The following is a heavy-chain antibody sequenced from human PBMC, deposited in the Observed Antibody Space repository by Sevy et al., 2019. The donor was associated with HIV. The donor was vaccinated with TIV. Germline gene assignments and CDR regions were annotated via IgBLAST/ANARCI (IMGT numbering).Heavy chain of an antibody. CDR1: GFSLSNYW. D-gene: IGHD3-22*01. CDR3: AREEVDVSTGPVDYDYGMDV. Sequence: GGSLRLSCAASGFSLSNYWVHWVRQVPGKGLVWVSRINGDGSNTIYADSVKGRFTISRDNAKNTVYLQMKSLRAEDTAFYYCAREEVDVSTGPVDYDYGMDVWGQGTTVTVSS. J-gene: IGHJ6*02. CDR2: INGDGSNT. V-gene: IGHV3-74*01.